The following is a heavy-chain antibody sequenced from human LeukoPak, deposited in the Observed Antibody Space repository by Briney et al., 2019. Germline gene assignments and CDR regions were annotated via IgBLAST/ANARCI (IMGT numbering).Heavy chain of an antibody. V-gene: IGHV3-7*02. J-gene: IGHJ4*02. CDR2: IKEDGSVK. CDR1: VFTFSRYW. CDR3: AASITMFDY. D-gene: IGHD3-10*01. Sequence: GGSLRLSCAASVFTFSRYWMSWVRQAPEKGLEWVANIKEDGSVKYYVESVKGRFTISRDNAKNSLYLQMNSLRAEDTAVYYCAASITMFDYWGQGTLVTVSS.